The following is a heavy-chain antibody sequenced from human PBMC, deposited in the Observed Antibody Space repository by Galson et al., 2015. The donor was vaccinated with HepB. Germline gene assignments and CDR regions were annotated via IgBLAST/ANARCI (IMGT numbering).Heavy chain of an antibody. CDR1: GFTFNTYT. V-gene: IGHV3-30*04. Sequence: SLRLSCAASGFTFNTYTFHWVRQAPGEGLEWVAVISYDGSQRYYTDSVRGRFTISRDNSMNTLYLEMNSLRREDTAVYYCARSYSSSWHRFDIWGQGSLVTVSS. CDR3: ARSYSSSWHRFDI. D-gene: IGHD6-13*01. CDR2: ISYDGSQR. J-gene: IGHJ4*02.